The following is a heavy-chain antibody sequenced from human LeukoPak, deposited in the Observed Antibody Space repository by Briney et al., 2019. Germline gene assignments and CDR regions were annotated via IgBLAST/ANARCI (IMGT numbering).Heavy chain of an antibody. J-gene: IGHJ4*02. Sequence: GGSLRLSCAGSGFTFSSYEMSWVRQAPGKGLEWVSYISGSGDSTYYADSMKGRFTISRDNAKNSLFLQMNSLRAEDTSVYFCASVYVRPDYGDLVFDYWGQGTLVTVSS. V-gene: IGHV3-48*03. CDR1: GFTFSSYE. D-gene: IGHD4-17*01. CDR3: ASVYVRPDYGDLVFDY. CDR2: ISGSGDST.